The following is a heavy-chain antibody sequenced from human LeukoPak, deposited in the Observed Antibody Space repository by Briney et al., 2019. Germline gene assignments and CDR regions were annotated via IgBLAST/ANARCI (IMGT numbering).Heavy chain of an antibody. CDR1: GFTVSSNY. V-gene: IGHV3-53*01. Sequence: GSPRLSCAASGFTVSSNYMSWVRQAPGKGLEWVSVIYSGGSTYYADSVKGRFTISRDNSKNTLYLQMNSLRAEDTAVYYCARIGNYYDSSGFDYWGQGTLVTVSS. J-gene: IGHJ4*02. D-gene: IGHD3-22*01. CDR2: IYSGGST. CDR3: ARIGNYYDSSGFDY.